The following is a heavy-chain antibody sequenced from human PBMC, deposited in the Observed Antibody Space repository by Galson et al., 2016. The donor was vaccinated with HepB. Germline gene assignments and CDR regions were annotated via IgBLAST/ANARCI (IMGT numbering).Heavy chain of an antibody. CDR1: GDSVRSGKYY. D-gene: IGHD2/OR15-2a*01. J-gene: IGHJ4*02. V-gene: IGHV4-61*01. Sequence: LTCTVSGDSVRSGKYYWSWIRQPPGKGLEWIAYISYSGNTNSNPSLKSRVALSIDRSKSQFSLKLSSVTAADTALYYCARSSGNIEYHRIVWGQGTLVTVSS. CDR3: ARSSGNIEYHRIV. CDR2: ISYSGNT.